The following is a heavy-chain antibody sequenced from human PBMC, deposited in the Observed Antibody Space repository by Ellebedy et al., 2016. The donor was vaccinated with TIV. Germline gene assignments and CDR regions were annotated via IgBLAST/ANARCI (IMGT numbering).Heavy chain of an antibody. V-gene: IGHV4-59*08. D-gene: IGHD3-22*01. Sequence: SETLSLXCTVSGGSISSYYWSWIRQPPGKGLEWIGYIYYSGSTNYNPSLKSRVTISVDTSKNQFSLKLSSVTAADTAVYYCASTEGGGYYLSFDYWGQGTLVTVSS. CDR1: GGSISSYY. CDR3: ASTEGGGYYLSFDY. CDR2: IYYSGST. J-gene: IGHJ4*02.